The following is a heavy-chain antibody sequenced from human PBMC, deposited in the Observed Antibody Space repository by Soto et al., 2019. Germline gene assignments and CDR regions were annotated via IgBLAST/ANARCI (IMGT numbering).Heavy chain of an antibody. CDR1: DGNSRSHY. D-gene: IGHD3-10*01. Sequence: PSETHSDTYTVSDGNSRSHYWSWIRKTPGKGLEWIGYIYYSGSTNYNPSLKSRVTISVDTSKNQFSLKLSSVTAADTAVYYCARLTMVRGVIYYFAYWVQGTPV. CDR2: IYYSGST. V-gene: IGHV4-59*11. J-gene: IGHJ4*02. CDR3: ARLTMVRGVIYYFAY.